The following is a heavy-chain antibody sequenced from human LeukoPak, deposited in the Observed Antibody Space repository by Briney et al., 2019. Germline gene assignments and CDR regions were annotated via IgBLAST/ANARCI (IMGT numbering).Heavy chain of an antibody. J-gene: IGHJ5*02. Sequence: SETLSLTCTASGGSINSDTYYWTWIRQPAGQGLEWIGRIYTTGSPSYNPSLKSRVTISIDTSKNQFSLKPNSVSAADTAVYYCARDRGMTTARGVPSWFDPWGQGTLVTVSS. CDR2: IYTTGSP. V-gene: IGHV4-61*02. CDR3: ARDRGMTTARGVPSWFDP. CDR1: GGSINSDTYY. D-gene: IGHD3-10*01.